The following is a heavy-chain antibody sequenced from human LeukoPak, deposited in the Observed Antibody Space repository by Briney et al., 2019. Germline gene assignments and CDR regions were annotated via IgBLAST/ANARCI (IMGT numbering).Heavy chain of an antibody. V-gene: IGHV1-69*05. Sequence: SVKVSCKASAGTFSSYAISWVRQAPGQGLEWMGRIIPIFGTANYAQKFRGRVPITTDESTSTAYMELSSLRSEDTAVYYCARKEVTTPHYFDYWGQGTLVTVSS. D-gene: IGHD4-17*01. CDR1: AGTFSSYA. CDR3: ARKEVTTPHYFDY. J-gene: IGHJ4*02. CDR2: IIPIFGTA.